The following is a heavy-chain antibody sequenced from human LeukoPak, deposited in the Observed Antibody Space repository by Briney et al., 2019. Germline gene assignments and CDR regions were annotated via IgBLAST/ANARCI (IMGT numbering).Heavy chain of an antibody. CDR2: INPNSGGT. CDR3: ARQPEFAEDAFDI. CDR1: GYTFTGYY. V-gene: IGHV1-2*07. Sequence: GASVKVSCKASGYTFTGYYMHWVRQAPGQGLEWMGWINPNSGGTNYAHKFQGRVTMTRDTSISTAYMELSRLRSDDTAVYYCARQPEFAEDAFDIWGQGTMVTVSS. J-gene: IGHJ3*02.